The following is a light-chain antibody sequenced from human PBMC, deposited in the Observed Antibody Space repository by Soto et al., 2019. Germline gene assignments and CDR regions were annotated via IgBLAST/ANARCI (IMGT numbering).Light chain of an antibody. CDR3: QQYYSYPRT. Sequence: AIRITQSPSSFSASTGARVTITCRASQGISSYLAWYQQKPGKAPNLLIYAASTLQSGVPSRFSGSGSGTDFTLTISCLQSEDFATYYGQQYYSYPRTFGQGTKVDNK. CDR1: QGISSY. CDR2: AAS. J-gene: IGKJ1*01. V-gene: IGKV1-8*01.